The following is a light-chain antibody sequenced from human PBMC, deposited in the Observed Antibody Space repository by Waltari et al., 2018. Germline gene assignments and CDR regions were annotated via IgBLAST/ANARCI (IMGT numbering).Light chain of an antibody. CDR1: SSDVGNYNL. J-gene: IGLJ3*02. V-gene: IGLV2-23*01. CDR3: CSYAGSYTWV. CDR2: DDN. Sequence: QSALTQPASVSGSPGQSITISCTGTSSDVGNYNLVSWYQQYPGKAPKVMIYDDNRRPSGVSGRFSGSKSGNTDSLTISGVQAEDEADYYCCSYAGSYTWVFGGGTKLTVL.